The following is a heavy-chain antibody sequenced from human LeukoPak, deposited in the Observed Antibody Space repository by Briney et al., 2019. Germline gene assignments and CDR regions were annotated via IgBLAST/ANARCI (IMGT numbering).Heavy chain of an antibody. D-gene: IGHD3-16*01. J-gene: IGHJ4*02. Sequence: SETLSLTCTVSGGSISSSSYYWGWIRQPPGKGLEWIGSIYYSGSTYYNPSLKSRVTISVDTSKNQFSLKLSSVTAADTAVYYCARYYDYVWGKSFYFDYWGQGALVTVSS. CDR1: GGSISSSSYY. CDR3: ARYYDYVWGKSFYFDY. CDR2: IYYSGST. V-gene: IGHV4-39*07.